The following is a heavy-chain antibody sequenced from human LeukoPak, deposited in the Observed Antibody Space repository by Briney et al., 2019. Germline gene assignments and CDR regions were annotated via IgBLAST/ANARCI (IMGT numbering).Heavy chain of an antibody. V-gene: IGHV3-23*01. D-gene: IGHD3-10*01. CDR3: AKAGGSGSYPFDS. CDR1: RFIFSNYA. Sequence: PGGSLRLSCAASRFIFSNYAMSWVRQAPGKGLEWVSGISGSAGSTYYADSVRGRVTISRDNSKNTLYLQMSSLTAEDTAVYYCAKAGGSGSYPFDSWGQGTLVTVPS. J-gene: IGHJ4*02. CDR2: ISGSAGST.